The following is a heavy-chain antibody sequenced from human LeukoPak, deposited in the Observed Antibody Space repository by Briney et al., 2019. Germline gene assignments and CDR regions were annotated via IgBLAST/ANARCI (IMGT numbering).Heavy chain of an antibody. J-gene: IGHJ3*02. V-gene: IGHV4-59*06. CDR1: GGSISSYY. D-gene: IGHD5-18*01. Sequence: SETLSLTCTVSGGSISSYYWSWIRQHPGKGLEWIGYIYYSGSTYYNPSLKSRVTISVDTSKNQFSLKLSSVTAADTAVYYCARGRYSYALDDAFDIWGQGTMVTVSS. CDR3: ARGRYSYALDDAFDI. CDR2: IYYSGST.